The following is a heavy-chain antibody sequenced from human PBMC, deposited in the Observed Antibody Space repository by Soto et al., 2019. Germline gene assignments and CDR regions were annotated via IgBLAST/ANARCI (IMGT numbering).Heavy chain of an antibody. CDR1: GGSISSYY. V-gene: IGHV4-59*01. CDR2: IYYSGST. Sequence: PSETLSLTCTVSGGSISSYYWSWIRQPPGKGLEWIGYIYYSGSTNYNPSLKSRVTISVDTSKNQFSLKLSSVTAADTAVYYCARLKQQAFDYWGQGTLVTVSS. CDR3: ARLKQQAFDY. D-gene: IGHD5-18*01. J-gene: IGHJ4*02.